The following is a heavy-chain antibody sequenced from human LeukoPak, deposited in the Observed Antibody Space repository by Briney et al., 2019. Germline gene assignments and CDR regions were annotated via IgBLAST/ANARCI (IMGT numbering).Heavy chain of an antibody. V-gene: IGHV4-59*08. CDR3: ARHAELLYSWFDP. J-gene: IGHJ5*02. Sequence: SETLSLACIVCGVSISINYWSWIRHPTGRGREWIGYIYYSGSTNYNPSLKSRVTISVNTSKNHFSLKLSSVTAADTAVYNWARHAELLYSWFDPWGQGTLVTVSS. D-gene: IGHD2-15*01. CDR1: GVSISINY. CDR2: IYYSGST.